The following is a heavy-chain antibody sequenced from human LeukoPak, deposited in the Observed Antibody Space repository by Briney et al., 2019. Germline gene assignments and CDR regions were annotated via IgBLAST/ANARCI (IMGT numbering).Heavy chain of an antibody. CDR1: GFTFNTCD. Sequence: GRSLRLSCAASGFTFNTCDMLGVRQAPAKGLEWVSSIDYDGSNEYNTDSVKGRFTISRDNSKNTLYLQMNSLRAEDTAVYYCAREEGSDYVWGSYRQDYWYFDLWGRGTLVTVSS. D-gene: IGHD3-16*02. J-gene: IGHJ2*01. CDR2: IDYDGSNE. CDR3: AREEGSDYVWGSYRQDYWYFDL. V-gene: IGHV3-30*12.